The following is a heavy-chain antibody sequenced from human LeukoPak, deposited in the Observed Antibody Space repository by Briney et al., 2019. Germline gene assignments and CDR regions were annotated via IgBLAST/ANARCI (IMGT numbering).Heavy chain of an antibody. CDR3: AKERISPAGTYDY. Sequence: GASLRLSCAATGLTFSSYAMHLVRQAPGKGLEWVAIISFDGSNKDYADSIKGRFTVSRDNSKNTLYLQMNSLRTEDTAVYFCAKERISPAGTYDYWGQGTLVTVSS. D-gene: IGHD6-13*01. CDR2: ISFDGSNK. CDR1: GLTFSSYA. V-gene: IGHV3-30*04. J-gene: IGHJ4*02.